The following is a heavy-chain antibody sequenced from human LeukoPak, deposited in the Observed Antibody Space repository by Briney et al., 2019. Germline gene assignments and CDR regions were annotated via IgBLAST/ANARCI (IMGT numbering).Heavy chain of an antibody. CDR3: ARTSRGYSYGRNFDY. D-gene: IGHD5-18*01. J-gene: IGHJ4*02. Sequence: GESLKISCKGSGYSFTSYWIGWVRQMPGKGLEWMGIICPGDSDTRYSPSFQGQVTISADKSISTAYLQWSSLKASDTAMYYCARTSRGYSYGRNFDYWGQGTLVTVSS. V-gene: IGHV5-51*01. CDR2: ICPGDSDT. CDR1: GYSFTSYW.